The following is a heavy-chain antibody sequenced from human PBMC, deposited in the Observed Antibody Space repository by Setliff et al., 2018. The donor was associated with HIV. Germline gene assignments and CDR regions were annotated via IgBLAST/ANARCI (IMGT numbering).Heavy chain of an antibody. J-gene: IGHJ4*02. CDR1: GGSISFYY. CDR2: TFDNGNT. CDR3: ARGPGDYDRKFDH. V-gene: IGHV4-59*01. Sequence: SETLSLTCSISGGSISFYYWNWLRQTPGKGLEWIAYTFDNGNTHYNPSLESRVTLSLDTSRNLFSLRLASVTAADTAVYYCARGPGDYDRKFDHWGQGALVTVSS. D-gene: IGHD3-22*01.